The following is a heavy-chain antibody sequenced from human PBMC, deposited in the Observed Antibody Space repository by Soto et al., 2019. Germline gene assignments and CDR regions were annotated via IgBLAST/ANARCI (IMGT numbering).Heavy chain of an antibody. V-gene: IGHV1-8*01. Sequence: QVQLVQSGAEVKKPGASVKVSCKASGYTFTSYDINWVRQATGQGLEWMGWMNPNSGNTGYAQKFQGRVTMTRNTSISTPYMELSSLRSEDTALYYCAGHKQQLALNWFEPWGQGTLVTVSS. J-gene: IGHJ5*02. CDR2: MNPNSGNT. D-gene: IGHD6-13*01. CDR1: GYTFTSYD. CDR3: AGHKQQLALNWFEP.